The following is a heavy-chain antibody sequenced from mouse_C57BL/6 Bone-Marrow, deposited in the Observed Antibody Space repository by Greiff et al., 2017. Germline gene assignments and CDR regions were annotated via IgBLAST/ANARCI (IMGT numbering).Heavy chain of an antibody. CDR1: GYTFTSYW. V-gene: IGHV1-64*01. D-gene: IGHD1-1*01. Sequence: QVQLQQPGAELVKPGASVKLSCKASGYTFTSYWMHWVKQRPGQGLEWIGMIHPNSGSTNYNEKFKSKATLTVDNSSSTAYMQLSSLTSEDSAVYYCARGTYYGSSYPDYWGQGTTLTVSS. CDR2: IHPNSGST. J-gene: IGHJ2*01. CDR3: ARGTYYGSSYPDY.